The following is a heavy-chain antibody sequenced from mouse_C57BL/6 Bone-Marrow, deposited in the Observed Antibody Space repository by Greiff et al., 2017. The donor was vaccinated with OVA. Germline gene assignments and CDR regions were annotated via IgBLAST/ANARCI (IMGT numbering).Heavy chain of an antibody. J-gene: IGHJ1*03. V-gene: IGHV1-19*01. D-gene: IGHD4-1*01. CDR1: GYTFTDYY. CDR2: INPYNGGT. CDR3: ARSRLGHWYFDV. Sequence: EVQLQQSGPVLVKPGASVKMSCKASGYTFTDYYMNWVKQSHGKSLEWIGVINPYNGGTSYNQKFKGKATLTVDKSSSTAYMELNSLTSEDSAVYYCARSRLGHWYFDVWGTGTTVTVSS.